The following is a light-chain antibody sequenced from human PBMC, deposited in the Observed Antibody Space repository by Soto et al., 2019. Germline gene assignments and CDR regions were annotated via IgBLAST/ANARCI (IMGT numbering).Light chain of an antibody. CDR3: QQSYSSPPT. CDR1: QSISNH. Sequence: DIQMTQSPSSLSASVEDRVIITCRASQSISNHLNWYQQKPGKAPKLLIFAASSLQSGVPSRFSGSRSGPDFTLATISLQPEDFATYYCQQSYSSPPTFGQGTKVDIK. J-gene: IGKJ1*01. CDR2: AAS. V-gene: IGKV1-39*01.